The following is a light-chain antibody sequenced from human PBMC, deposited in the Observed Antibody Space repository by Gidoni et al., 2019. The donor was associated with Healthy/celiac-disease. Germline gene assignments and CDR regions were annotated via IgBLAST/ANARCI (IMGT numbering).Light chain of an antibody. Sequence: EIVMTQSPGTLSVSPGERATLSCRASQSVSSNLAWYQQKPGQAPRLLIYGASTRATGIPARFSGSGSGTEFTLTISSLQSEDFAVYYCQQYNNWPRTFGQXTKVEIK. J-gene: IGKJ1*01. CDR2: GAS. CDR3: QQYNNWPRT. CDR1: QSVSSN. V-gene: IGKV3-15*01.